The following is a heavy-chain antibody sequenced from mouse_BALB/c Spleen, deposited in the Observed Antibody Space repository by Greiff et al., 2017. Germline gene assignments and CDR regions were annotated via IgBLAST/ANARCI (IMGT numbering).Heavy chain of an antibody. D-gene: IGHD2-10*02. J-gene: IGHJ4*01. CDR2: IYPGDGST. V-gene: IGHV1S56*01. Sequence: QVQLQQSEPELVKPGALVKISCKASGYTFTSYDITWVKQRPGQGLEWIGWIYPGDGSTKYNEKFKGKATLTADKSSSTAYMQLSSLTSENSAVYFCARGRYGYAMDYWGQGTSVTVSS. CDR3: ARGRYGYAMDY. CDR1: GYTFTSYD.